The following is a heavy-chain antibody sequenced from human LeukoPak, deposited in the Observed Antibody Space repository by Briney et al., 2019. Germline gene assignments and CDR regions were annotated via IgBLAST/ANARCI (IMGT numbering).Heavy chain of an antibody. D-gene: IGHD3-9*01. CDR3: AKEVTGRYFDWLLGTDAFDI. V-gene: IGHV3-64*01. J-gene: IGHJ3*02. CDR1: GFTFSSYA. CDR2: ISSNGGST. Sequence: PGGSLRLSCAASGFTFSSYAMHWVRQAPGKGLEYVSAISSNGGSTYYANSVKGRFTISRDNSKNTLYLQMGSLRAEDMAVYYCAKEVTGRYFDWLLGTDAFDIWGQGTMVTVSS.